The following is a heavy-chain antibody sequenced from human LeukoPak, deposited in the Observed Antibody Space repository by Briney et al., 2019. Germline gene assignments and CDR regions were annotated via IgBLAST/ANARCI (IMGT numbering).Heavy chain of an antibody. CDR1: GFTFSSNY. V-gene: IGHV3-53*01. CDR3: ARDTYYYDSSGFTDY. D-gene: IGHD3-22*01. J-gene: IGHJ4*02. CDR2: IYSGGST. Sequence: GGSLRLSCAASGFTFSSNYMSWVRQAPGKGLEWVSVIYSGGSTYYADSVKGRFTISRDNSKNMLYLQMNSLRAEDTAVYYCARDTYYYDSSGFTDYWGQGTLVTVSS.